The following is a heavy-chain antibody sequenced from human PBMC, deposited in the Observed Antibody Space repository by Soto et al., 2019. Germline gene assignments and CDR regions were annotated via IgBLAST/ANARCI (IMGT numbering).Heavy chain of an antibody. J-gene: IGHJ5*02. CDR1: GYPFIYCP. V-gene: IGHV1-3*04. Sequence: ASVKVSCKASGYPFIYCPIHWVRQAPGQRLEWVGWINIGNGNTQYSQKFQGRVTITTDTSASTAYMELRSLTSEDTAVYYCAREPLCGGKCYDNYFDPWGQGTLVTVSS. CDR3: AREPLCGGKCYDNYFDP. D-gene: IGHD2-15*01. CDR2: INIGNGNT.